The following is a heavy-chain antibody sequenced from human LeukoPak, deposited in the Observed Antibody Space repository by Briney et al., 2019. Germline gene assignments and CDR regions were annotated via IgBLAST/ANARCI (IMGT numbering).Heavy chain of an antibody. CDR1: GFSLSTSGMR. Sequence: SGPTLVNPTQTLTLTCTFSGFSLSTSGMRVSWIRQPPGMALEWLARIDWDDAKFYSTSLKTRLTISKDTSKNQVVLTMTNMDPVDTAMYYCARIYSRGPLFDYWGQGTLVTVSS. CDR3: ARIYSRGPLFDY. D-gene: IGHD2-15*01. J-gene: IGHJ4*02. V-gene: IGHV2-70*04. CDR2: IDWDDAK.